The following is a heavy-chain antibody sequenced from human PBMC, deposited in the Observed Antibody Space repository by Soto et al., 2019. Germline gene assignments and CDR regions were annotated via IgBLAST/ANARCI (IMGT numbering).Heavy chain of an antibody. J-gene: IGHJ6*03. V-gene: IGHV4-31*03. Sequence: ASETLSLTCTVSGGSISSGGYYWSWIRQQPGKGLEWIGYIYYSGSTYYNPSLKSRVTISVDTSKNQFSLKLSSVTAADTAVYYCARGPSGYCTNGVCYKGNYYYYYMDVWGKGTTVTVSS. CDR2: IYYSGST. CDR1: GGSISSGGYY. CDR3: ARGPSGYCTNGVCYKGNYYYYYMDV. D-gene: IGHD2-8*01.